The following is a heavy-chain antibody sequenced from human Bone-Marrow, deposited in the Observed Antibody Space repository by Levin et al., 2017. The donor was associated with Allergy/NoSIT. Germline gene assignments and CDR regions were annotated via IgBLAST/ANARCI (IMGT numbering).Heavy chain of an antibody. Sequence: PGGSLRLSCAASGFSFDDYATHWVRQAPGKGLEWVAGITYSGVNIGYADSVKGRFTISRDNAKHSLYLQMNHVKTEDTALYYGAKEILFGEASGHIYPKGPFWGQGTLVTVSS. D-gene: IGHD3-16*01. CDR1: GFSFDDYA. CDR2: ITYSGVNI. J-gene: IGHJ4*02. V-gene: IGHV3-9*01. CDR3: AKEILFGEASGHIYPKGPF.